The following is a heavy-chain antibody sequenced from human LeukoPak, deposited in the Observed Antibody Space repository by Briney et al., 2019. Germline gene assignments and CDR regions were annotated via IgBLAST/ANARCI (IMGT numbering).Heavy chain of an antibody. D-gene: IGHD6-6*01. J-gene: IGHJ4*02. CDR3: ARYSSSNYYFDY. CDR2: IYYSGTT. Sequence: SETLSLTCTVSGGSISSGTYYWSWIRQPPGKGLEWIGYIYYSGTTNYNPSLKSRVTISVDTSKNQFSLKLSSVTAADTAVYYCARYSSSNYYFDYWGQGTLVTVSS. V-gene: IGHV4-61*01. CDR1: GGSISSGTYY.